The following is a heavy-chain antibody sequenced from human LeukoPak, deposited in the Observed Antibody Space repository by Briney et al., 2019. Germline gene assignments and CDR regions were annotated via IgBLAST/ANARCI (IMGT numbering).Heavy chain of an antibody. CDR3: ARDGRAYCSSTSCYNLGDAFDI. Sequence: GGSLRLSCAASGFTFSSYGMHWVRQAPGKGLEWVAVIWYDGSNKYYADSVKGRFTIPRDNSKNTLYLQMNSLRAEDTAVYYCARDGRAYCSSTSCYNLGDAFDIWGQGTMVTVSS. D-gene: IGHD2-2*02. V-gene: IGHV3-33*01. CDR1: GFTFSSYG. CDR2: IWYDGSNK. J-gene: IGHJ3*02.